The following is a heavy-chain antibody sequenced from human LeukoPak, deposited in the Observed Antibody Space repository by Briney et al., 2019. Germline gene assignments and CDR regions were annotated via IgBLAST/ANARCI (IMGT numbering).Heavy chain of an antibody. CDR2: IIPIFGTA. D-gene: IGHD2-21*02. CDR3: ACRLSVNRFDP. V-gene: IGHV1-69*13. Sequence: ASVKVSCKASGGTFSSYAISWVRQAPGQGLEWMGGIIPIFGTANYAQKFQGRVTITADESTSTAYMELSSLRSEDTAVYYCACRLSVNRFDPWGQGTLVTVSS. CDR1: GGTFSSYA. J-gene: IGHJ5*02.